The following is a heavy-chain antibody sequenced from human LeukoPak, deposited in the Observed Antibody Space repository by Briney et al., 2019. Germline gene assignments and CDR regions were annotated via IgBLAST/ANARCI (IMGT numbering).Heavy chain of an antibody. D-gene: IGHD3-9*01. CDR1: GGSISSGGYS. CDR2: IYHSGST. J-gene: IGHJ4*02. V-gene: IGHV4-30-2*01. Sequence: SETLSLTCAVSGGSISSGGYSWSWIRQPPGKGLEWIGYIYHSGSTYYNPSLKSRVTISVDTSKNQFSLKLSSVTAADTAVYYCASGPQNWLLRGGYYFDYWGQGTLVTVSS. CDR3: ASGPQNWLLRGGYYFDY.